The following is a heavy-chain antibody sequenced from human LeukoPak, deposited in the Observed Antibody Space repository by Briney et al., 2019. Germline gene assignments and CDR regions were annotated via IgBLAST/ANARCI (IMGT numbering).Heavy chain of an antibody. CDR3: ARGQYSGSYFAFDY. V-gene: IGHV3-23*01. D-gene: IGHD1-26*01. J-gene: IGHJ4*02. CDR2: VSGSGDRM. CDR1: GFTSSSYA. Sequence: PGGSLRLSCAASGFTSSSYALNWVRQAPGKGLEWVATVSGSGDRMYHADSVRGRFTISRDNSKNTLYLQMNTLRVEDTAVYYCARGQYSGSYFAFDYWGQGTLVTVSS.